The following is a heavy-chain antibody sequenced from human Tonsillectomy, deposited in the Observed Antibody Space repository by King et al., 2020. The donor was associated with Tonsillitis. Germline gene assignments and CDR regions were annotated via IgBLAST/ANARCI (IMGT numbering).Heavy chain of an antibody. CDR1: GYTFTDYY. CDR3: SRGQWTEMGAPDR. V-gene: IGHV1-2*02. D-gene: IGHD6-19*01. J-gene: IGHJ5*02. CDR2: INPNSGGT. Sequence: QLVQSGAEVKKPGASVKVSCKASGYTFTDYYLHWVRQAPGQGPEWMGWINPNSGGTKCAQKFQGRVTMTRDTPISTAFMELNSLRSDDTAVYYWSRGQWTEMGAPDRWGQGTLVTVSS.